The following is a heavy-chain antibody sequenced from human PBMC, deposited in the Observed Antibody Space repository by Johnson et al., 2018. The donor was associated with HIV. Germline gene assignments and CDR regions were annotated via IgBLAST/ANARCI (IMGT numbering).Heavy chain of an antibody. V-gene: IGHV3-53*01. CDR3: AKADYYDSSGYPHGAFDI. J-gene: IGHJ3*02. CDR2: IYRGGST. D-gene: IGHD3-22*01. CDR1: GFTVSSNY. Sequence: VQLVESGGGLIQPGGSLRLSCAASGFTVSSNYMSWVRQAPGKGLEWVSVIYRGGSTYYADPVKGRFTISRDNSKNTLYLQMNSLRAEDAAVYYGAKADYYDSSGYPHGAFDIWGQGTMVTVSS.